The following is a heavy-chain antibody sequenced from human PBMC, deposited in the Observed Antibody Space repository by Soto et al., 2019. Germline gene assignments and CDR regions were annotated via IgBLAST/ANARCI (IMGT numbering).Heavy chain of an antibody. CDR2: IYWDDDK. V-gene: IGHV2-5*02. Sequence: QITLKESGPTLVKPTQTLTLTCTFSGFSLSTSGVGVGWIRQPPGKALEWLALIYWDDDKRYSPSLKSRLTIXKXTXINQVVLTMTNMDPVDTATYYCAHDYGDYGDDAFDIWGQGTMVTVSS. CDR3: AHDYGDYGDDAFDI. J-gene: IGHJ3*02. CDR1: GFSLSTSGVG. D-gene: IGHD4-17*01.